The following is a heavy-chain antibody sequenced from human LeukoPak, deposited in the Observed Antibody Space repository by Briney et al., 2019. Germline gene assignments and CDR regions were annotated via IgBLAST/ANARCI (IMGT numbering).Heavy chain of an antibody. CDR3: ARDTGPPLSGFDS. D-gene: IGHD3-10*01. J-gene: IGHJ4*02. CDR2: LIWDSRIE. CDR1: GFTYDNYG. V-gene: IGHV3-9*01. Sequence: GGSLRLPCAASGFTYDNYGMHWVRQAPGKGLEWVAGLIWDSRIEHYADSVRGRFTISRDNAKNSPFLQMNSLRGEDTAFYYCARDTGPPLSGFDSWGQGTLVTVSS.